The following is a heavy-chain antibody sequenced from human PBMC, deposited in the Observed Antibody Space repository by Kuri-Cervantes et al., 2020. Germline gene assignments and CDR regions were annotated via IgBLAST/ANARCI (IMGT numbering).Heavy chain of an antibody. Sequence: GESLRLSCAASGFTFSSYAMSWVRQAPGKGLEWVSAISGSGGSTYYADSVKGRFTISRDNSKNTLYLQMNSLRAEDTAVYYCAKAQGGGYYGSGSYNYWGQGTLVTVSS. CDR3: AKAQGGGYYGSGSYNY. J-gene: IGHJ4*02. V-gene: IGHV3-23*01. CDR1: GFTFSSYA. D-gene: IGHD3-10*01. CDR2: ISGSGGST.